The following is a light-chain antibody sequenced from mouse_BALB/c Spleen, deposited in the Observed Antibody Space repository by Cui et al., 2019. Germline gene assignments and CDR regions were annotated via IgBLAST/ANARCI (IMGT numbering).Light chain of an antibody. V-gene: IGKV4-80*01. CDR2: STS. CDR1: SSVSY. CDR3: DQWCSYGT. J-gene: IGKJ1*01. Sequence: QILLTHSPAIMSASLVEEITINWSASSSVSYIPWYQQKSGTSPKLLIYSTSKLASGIPSRFSGSGSGIFYSLTISSVEAEDAADYYCDQWCSYGTFGGGTKLEIK.